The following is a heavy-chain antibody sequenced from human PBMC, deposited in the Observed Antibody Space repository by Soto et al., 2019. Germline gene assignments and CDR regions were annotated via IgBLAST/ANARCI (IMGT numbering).Heavy chain of an antibody. J-gene: IGHJ3*02. CDR2: MNPNSGNT. D-gene: IGHD4-17*01. V-gene: IGHV1-8*01. Sequence: QVQLVQSGAEVKKPGASVKVSCKASGYTFTSYDINWVRQATGQGLEWMGWMNPNSGNTGYAQKFQGRVTMTRNTSISTDYMELSSLRSEDTAVYYCARWADYGDPNAFNIWGQGTMVTVSS. CDR1: GYTFTSYD. CDR3: ARWADYGDPNAFNI.